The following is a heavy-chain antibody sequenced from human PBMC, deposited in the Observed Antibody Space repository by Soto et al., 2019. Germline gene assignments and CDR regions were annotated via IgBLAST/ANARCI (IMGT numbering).Heavy chain of an antibody. CDR3: ARPLGCSRAKCSDY. Sequence: PGESLKISCKGSGYSFTNFWIGWVRQMPGKGLEWMGIIYPGDSETRYSPSFQGQVTISADRSISTAYLQWSSLKASDTARYYCARPLGCSRAKCSDYSGQGTLVTVSS. J-gene: IGHJ4*02. D-gene: IGHD2-15*01. CDR1: GYSFTNFW. CDR2: IYPGDSET. V-gene: IGHV5-51*01.